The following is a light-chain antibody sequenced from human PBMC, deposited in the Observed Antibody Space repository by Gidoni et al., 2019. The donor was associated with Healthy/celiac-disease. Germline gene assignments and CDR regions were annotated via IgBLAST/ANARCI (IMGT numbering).Light chain of an antibody. J-gene: IGKJ1*01. CDR1: PGISNY. Sequence: DIQMTQSPSSLSASVGDRVTITCRASPGISNYLAWYQQKPGKVPKLLIYAASTLQSGVPSRFSGSGSGTDFTLTISSLQPEDVATYYCQKYNSAPPGTFXXXTKVEIK. V-gene: IGKV1-27*01. CDR3: QKYNSAPPGT. CDR2: AAS.